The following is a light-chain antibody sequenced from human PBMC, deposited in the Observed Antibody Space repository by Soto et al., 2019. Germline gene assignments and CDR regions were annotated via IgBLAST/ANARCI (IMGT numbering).Light chain of an antibody. CDR1: QDIRNY. V-gene: IGKV1-33*01. CDR2: DAS. CDR3: QQSDNFLLT. Sequence: DIQMTQSPSSLSASVGDRVTITCQASQDIRNYLNWYQQRPGKAPKLLIYDASNLEIGVPSRFSGSGSGTDFTFTISSLQPEDIGTYYCQQSDNFLLTFGPGTKVHIK. J-gene: IGKJ3*01.